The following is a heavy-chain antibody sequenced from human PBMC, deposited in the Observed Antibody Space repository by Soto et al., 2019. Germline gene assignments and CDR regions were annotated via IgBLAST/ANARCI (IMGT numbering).Heavy chain of an antibody. V-gene: IGHV3-33*01. CDR3: ARDDQLGSYLDSFDI. CDR2: IWYDGSNK. CDR1: GFTFSSYG. J-gene: IGHJ3*02. D-gene: IGHD1-1*01. Sequence: GGSLRLSCAASGFTFSSYGMHWVRQAQGKGLEWVAVIWYDGSNKYYADSVKGRFTISRDNSKNTLYLQMNSLRAEDTAVYYCARDDQLGSYLDSFDIWGQGTIVTVSS.